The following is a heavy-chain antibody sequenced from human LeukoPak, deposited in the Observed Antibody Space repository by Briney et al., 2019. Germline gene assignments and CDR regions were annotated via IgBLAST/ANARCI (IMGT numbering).Heavy chain of an antibody. V-gene: IGHV3-48*01. CDR3: ARDGTYYDFWFGYSGFDY. Sequence: GGSLRLSCAASGFTFSSYSMNWVRQAPGKGLEWVSYISSSSSTIYYADSVKGRFTISRDNAKNSLYLQMNSLRAEDTAVYYCARDGTYYDFWFGYSGFDYWGQGTLVTVSS. D-gene: IGHD3-3*01. J-gene: IGHJ4*02. CDR2: ISSSSSTI. CDR1: GFTFSSYS.